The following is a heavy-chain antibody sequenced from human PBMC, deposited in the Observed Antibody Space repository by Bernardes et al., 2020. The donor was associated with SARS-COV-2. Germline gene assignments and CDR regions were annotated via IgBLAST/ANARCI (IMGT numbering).Heavy chain of an antibody. V-gene: IGHV1-69*02. J-gene: IGHJ5*02. CDR2: IIPMLGKA. Sequence: SVKVSCKATGGTFTSYSISWVRQAPGQGLEWMGRIIPMLGKANYAQKFQDRVTITADKFTTTAYMEVDSLTFDDTAMYYCANDPCSGGSCYPNWFDPWGQGTLVTVSS. CDR3: ANDPCSGGSCYPNWFDP. CDR1: GGTFTSYS. D-gene: IGHD2-15*01.